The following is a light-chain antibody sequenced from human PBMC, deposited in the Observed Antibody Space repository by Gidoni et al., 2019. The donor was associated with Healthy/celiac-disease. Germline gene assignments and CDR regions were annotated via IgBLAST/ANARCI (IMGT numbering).Light chain of an antibody. CDR3: QQYNSAPT. Sequence: DRQMTQSPSSLSASVGDRVTITCRASQGLSNYLAWYQQKPGKVPKLLIYAASTLQSGVPARFSGSGSGTEFTLTISSLQPEDVATYYCQQYNSAPTFGPGTKVDIK. J-gene: IGKJ3*01. CDR2: AAS. CDR1: QGLSNY. V-gene: IGKV1-27*01.